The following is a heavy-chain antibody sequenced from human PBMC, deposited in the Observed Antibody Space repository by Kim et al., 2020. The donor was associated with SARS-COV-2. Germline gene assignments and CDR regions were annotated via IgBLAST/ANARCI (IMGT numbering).Heavy chain of an antibody. CDR3: ARGGGYCSGGSCYSRGFDYYYYGMDG. Sequence: SETLSLTCAVYGGSFSGYYWSWIRQPPGKGLEWIGEINHSGSTNYNPSLKSRVTISVDTSKNQFSLKLSSVTAADTAVYYCARGGGYCSGGSCYSRGFDYYYYGMDGWGQGTTVTVSS. CDR1: GGSFSGYY. D-gene: IGHD2-15*01. V-gene: IGHV4-34*01. CDR2: INHSGST. J-gene: IGHJ6*02.